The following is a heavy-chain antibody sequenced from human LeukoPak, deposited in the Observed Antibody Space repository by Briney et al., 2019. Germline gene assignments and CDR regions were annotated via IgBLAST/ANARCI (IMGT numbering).Heavy chain of an antibody. CDR3: ARVPVVPAANFYWYFDL. J-gene: IGHJ2*01. CDR2: IYHSGST. Sequence: SGTLSLTCAVSGGSISSSNWWSWVRQPPGKGLEWIGEIYHSGSTNYNPSLKSRVTISVDKSKNQFSLKLSSVTAADTAVYYCARVPVVPAANFYWYFDLWGRGTLVTVSP. CDR1: GGSISSSNW. D-gene: IGHD2-2*01. V-gene: IGHV4-4*02.